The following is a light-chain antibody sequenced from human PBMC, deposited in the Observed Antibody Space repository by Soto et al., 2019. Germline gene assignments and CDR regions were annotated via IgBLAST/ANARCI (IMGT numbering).Light chain of an antibody. CDR1: QGIGND. CDR2: LTY. J-gene: IGKJ1*01. CDR3: LQHNSYPRT. Sequence: SPSALSVSKKDRVTITCRASQGIGNDLGWYQQKPGKAPKRLIYLTYSLQTGVPSRFSGSGSGTEFSLTISSLQPEDSATYFCLQHNSYPRTFGQVTNVAIK. V-gene: IGKV1-17*01.